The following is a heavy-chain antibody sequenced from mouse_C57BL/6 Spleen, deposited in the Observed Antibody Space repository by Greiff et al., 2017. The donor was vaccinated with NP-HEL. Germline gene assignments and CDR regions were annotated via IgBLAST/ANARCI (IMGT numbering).Heavy chain of an antibody. CDR3: TTSYNGSSDWYFDV. Sequence: VQLQQSGAELVRPGASVKLSCTASGFNIKDDYMHWVKQRPEQGLEWIGGIDPENGDTEYASKFQGKATITADTSSNTAYLQLSSLTSEDTAVYYCTTSYNGSSDWYFDVWGTGTTVTVSS. CDR2: IDPENGDT. D-gene: IGHD1-1*01. CDR1: GFNIKDDY. J-gene: IGHJ1*03. V-gene: IGHV14-4*01.